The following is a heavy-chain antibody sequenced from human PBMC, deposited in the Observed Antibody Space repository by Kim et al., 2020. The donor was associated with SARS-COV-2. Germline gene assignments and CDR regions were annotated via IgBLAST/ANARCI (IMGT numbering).Heavy chain of an antibody. V-gene: IGHV1-46*01. J-gene: IGHJ6*02. CDR3: ARKRGGNEGLMDV. D-gene: IGHD1-1*01. CDR2: INPIGGST. Sequence: ASVKVSCKASGYTFTNYYIHWVRQAPGQGLEWLGIINPIGGSTSYAQKFQGRVTMTRDTSTSTVYMELSSLRSEDTAVYYCARKRGGNEGLMDVWGQGTTVTVSS. CDR1: GYTFTNYY.